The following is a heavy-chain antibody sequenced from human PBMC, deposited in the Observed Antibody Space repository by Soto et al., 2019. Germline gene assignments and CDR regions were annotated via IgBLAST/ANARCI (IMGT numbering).Heavy chain of an antibody. V-gene: IGHV3-48*02. CDR2: ISSWSETI. CDR3: AKDPNGDYGGGFEM. Sequence: GGSLRLSCAASGFSFSSHSMNWVRQAPGKGLEWVSYISSWSETIYYADSVKGRFTISRDNAKNSLYLQMHGLTDEDTAVYYCAKDPNGDYGGGFEMWGQGTMVTVSS. J-gene: IGHJ3*02. D-gene: IGHD4-17*01. CDR1: GFSFSSHS.